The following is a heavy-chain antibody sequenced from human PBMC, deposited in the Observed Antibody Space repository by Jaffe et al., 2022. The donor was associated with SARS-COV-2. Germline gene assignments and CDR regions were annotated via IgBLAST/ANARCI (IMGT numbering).Heavy chain of an antibody. CDR3: ARGYTSGLAGTEFDP. V-gene: IGHV1-2*02. J-gene: IGHJ5*02. CDR2: INPKSGGT. D-gene: IGHD6-19*01. CDR1: GYTFSDYY. Sequence: QVQLVQSGAEVKKPGASVRVSCKASGYTFSDYYIHWVRQAPGQGFEWMAWINPKSGGTNYAQKFQDRVTMTRDTSINSAYLELSRLRSDDTAVYYCARGYTSGLAGTEFDPWGQGTLVTVSS.